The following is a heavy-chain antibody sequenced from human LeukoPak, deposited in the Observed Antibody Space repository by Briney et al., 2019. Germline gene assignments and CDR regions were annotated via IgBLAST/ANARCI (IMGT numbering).Heavy chain of an antibody. D-gene: IGHD3-22*01. J-gene: IGHJ4*02. Sequence: ASVKVSCKASGYTFTSYGISWVRQAPGQGREWMGWISAYNGNTNYAQKLQGRVTMTTDTSTSTAYMELRSLRSDDTAVYYCARDRGYYDSSGYSDYWGQGTLVTVSS. CDR1: GYTFTSYG. V-gene: IGHV1-18*01. CDR3: ARDRGYYDSSGYSDY. CDR2: ISAYNGNT.